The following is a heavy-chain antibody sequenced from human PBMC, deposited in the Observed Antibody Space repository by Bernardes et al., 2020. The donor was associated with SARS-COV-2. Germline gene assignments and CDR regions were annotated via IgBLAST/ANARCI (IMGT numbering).Heavy chain of an antibody. J-gene: IGHJ5*02. D-gene: IGHD3-10*01. CDR3: ARAPTRMVRGVTS. V-gene: IGHV4-31*03. CDR2: IYYSGST. Sequence: SETLSLTCTVSGGSISSGGYYWSWIRQHPGKGLEWIGYIYYSGSTYYNPSLKSRVTISVDTSKNQFSLKLSSVTAADTAVYYCARAPTRMVRGVTSWGQGTLVTVSS. CDR1: GGSISSGGYY.